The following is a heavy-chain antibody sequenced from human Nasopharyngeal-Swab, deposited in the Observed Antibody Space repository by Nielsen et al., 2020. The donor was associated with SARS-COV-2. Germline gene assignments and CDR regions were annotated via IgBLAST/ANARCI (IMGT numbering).Heavy chain of an antibody. J-gene: IGHJ5*02. Sequence: WVRQAPGQGCGWMGWINAGNGNTKYSQKFQGRVTITRDTSASTAYMELSSLRSEDTAVYYCARDTGDCSGGSCYPGRFDPWGQGTLVTVSS. V-gene: IGHV1-3*01. CDR2: INAGNGNT. CDR3: ARDTGDCSGGSCYPGRFDP. D-gene: IGHD2-15*01.